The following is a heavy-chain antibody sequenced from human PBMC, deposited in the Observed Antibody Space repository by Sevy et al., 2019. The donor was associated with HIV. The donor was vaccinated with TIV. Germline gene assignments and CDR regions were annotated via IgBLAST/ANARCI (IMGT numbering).Heavy chain of an antibody. V-gene: IGHV4-39*01. J-gene: IGHJ4*02. D-gene: IGHD6-19*01. CDR2: IYHSGNT. CDR1: GGSITSNNYY. Sequence: SETLSLTGSVSGGSITSNNYYWGWIRQPPGKGLEWIGSIYHSGNTYYHPSLKSRVTVSVDTSRSHFSLKVTSVAASDTAVYFCASQPGYRSTYYGFSLSRTFDSWGPGTLVTVSS. CDR3: ASQPGYRSTYYGFSLSRTFDS.